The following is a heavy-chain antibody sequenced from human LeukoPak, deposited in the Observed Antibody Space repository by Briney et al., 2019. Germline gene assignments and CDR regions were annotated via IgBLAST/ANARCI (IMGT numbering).Heavy chain of an antibody. D-gene: IGHD5-12*01. CDR3: AKSGRYSGCECPNY. J-gene: IGHJ4*02. V-gene: IGHV3-23*01. Sequence: PGGSLRLSCAASQFTFSSYAMSWVRQAPGKGLEWVSAISGSGGSTYYADSVKGRFTISRDNSKNTLYLQMNSLRAEDTAVYYCAKSGRYSGCECPNYWGQGTLVTVSS. CDR1: QFTFSSYA. CDR2: ISGSGGST.